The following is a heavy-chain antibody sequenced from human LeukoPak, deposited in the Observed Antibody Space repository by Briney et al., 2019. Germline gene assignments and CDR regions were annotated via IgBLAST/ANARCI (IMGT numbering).Heavy chain of an antibody. V-gene: IGHV3-23*01. D-gene: IGHD3-10*01. J-gene: IGHJ4*02. CDR2: ISDSGGST. Sequence: PGRSLRPSCAAAGFTFSSQAMSCVRLAPGNGMEWVSSISDSGGSTYYADSVKGRFTISRDNSKNTLYLQMYSLRADDTAVYYCAKGQYGSGSYYTGGFDYWGQGTLVTVSS. CDR3: AKGQYGSGSYYTGGFDY. CDR1: GFTFSSQA.